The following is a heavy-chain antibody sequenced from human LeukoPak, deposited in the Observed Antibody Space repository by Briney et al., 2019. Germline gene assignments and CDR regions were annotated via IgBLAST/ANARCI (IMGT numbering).Heavy chain of an antibody. Sequence: GGSLRLSCAASGFTFSNAWMSWVRQAPGKGLEGVGRIKSKTDGGTTDYAAPVKGRFTISRDDSKNTLYLQMNSLKTEDTAVYYCTTDRSSRGYDFWSGYPYWGQGTLVTVSS. V-gene: IGHV3-15*01. CDR1: GFTFSNAW. D-gene: IGHD3-3*01. CDR3: TTDRSSRGYDFWSGYPY. CDR2: IKSKTDGGTT. J-gene: IGHJ4*02.